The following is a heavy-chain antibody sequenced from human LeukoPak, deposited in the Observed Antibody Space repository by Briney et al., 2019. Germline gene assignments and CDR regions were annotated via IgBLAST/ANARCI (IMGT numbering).Heavy chain of an antibody. CDR3: AKSSIIRSVFDY. CDR2: ISGSGGST. J-gene: IGHJ4*02. Sequence: PGGSLRLSCAASGFTFSSYAMSWVRRAPGKGLEWVSAISGSGGSTYYADSVKGRFTISRDNSKNTLYLQMNSLRAEDTAVYYCAKSSIIRSVFDYWGQGTLVTVSS. V-gene: IGHV3-23*01. CDR1: GFTFSSYA. D-gene: IGHD6-6*01.